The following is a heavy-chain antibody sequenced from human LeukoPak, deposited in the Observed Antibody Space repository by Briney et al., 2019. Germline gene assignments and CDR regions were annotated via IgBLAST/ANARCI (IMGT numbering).Heavy chain of an antibody. CDR3: ARDKAAAELDY. V-gene: IGHV3-30-3*01. D-gene: IGHD6-13*01. Sequence: PGGSLRLSCAASGFTFSSYAMHWVRQAPGKGLEWVAVITYDGSNKYYADSVKGRFTISRDNSKNTLYLQMNSLRAEDTAVYYCARDKAAAELDYWGQGTLVTVSS. CDR1: GFTFSSYA. J-gene: IGHJ4*02. CDR2: ITYDGSNK.